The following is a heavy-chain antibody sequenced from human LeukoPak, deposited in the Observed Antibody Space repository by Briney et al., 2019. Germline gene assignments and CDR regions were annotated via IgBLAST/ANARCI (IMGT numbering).Heavy chain of an antibody. CDR2: ISWKGDTT. V-gene: IGHV3-20*01. J-gene: IGHJ4*02. Sequence: RSGGSLRLSCAASGFTFNNYAMTWVRQTPGKGPEWVSLISWKGDTTAYAESVRGRFTISRDNAKNSLYLHMDSLRPEDTAFYRCARHRCSSTTCSFDSWGQGSLVTVSS. D-gene: IGHD2-2*01. CDR3: ARHRCSSTTCSFDS. CDR1: GFTFNNYA.